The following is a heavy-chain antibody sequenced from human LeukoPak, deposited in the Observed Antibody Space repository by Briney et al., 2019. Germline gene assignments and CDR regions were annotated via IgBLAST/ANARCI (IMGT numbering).Heavy chain of an antibody. CDR3: ARPFSSGSRDAFDI. D-gene: IGHD6-19*01. CDR1: GGSISSYY. J-gene: IGHJ3*02. V-gene: IGHV4-4*07. Sequence: SETLSLTCTVSGGSISSYYWSWIRQPAGKGLEWIGRIYTSGSTNYNPSLKSRVTMSVDSSKNQFSLKLSSVTAADTAVYYCARPFSSGSRDAFDIWGQGTMVTVSS. CDR2: IYTSGST.